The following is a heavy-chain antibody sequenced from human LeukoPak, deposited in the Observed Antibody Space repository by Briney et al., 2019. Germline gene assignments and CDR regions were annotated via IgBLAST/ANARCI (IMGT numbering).Heavy chain of an antibody. CDR2: LSGSGITT. V-gene: IGHV3-23*01. J-gene: IGHJ5*02. Sequence: GGSLRLSCAASGFTFSNSAMSWVRQAPGKGLEWVSTLSGSGITTYYADSVKGRFTISRDNSKNTLYLQMNSLRAEDTAVYYCAKDSHYYDSSGYYHNWFDPWGQGTLVTVSS. D-gene: IGHD3-22*01. CDR1: GFTFSNSA. CDR3: AKDSHYYDSSGYYHNWFDP.